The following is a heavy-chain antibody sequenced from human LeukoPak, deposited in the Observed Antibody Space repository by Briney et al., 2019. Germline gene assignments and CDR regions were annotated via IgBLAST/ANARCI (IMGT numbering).Heavy chain of an antibody. Sequence: SETLSLTCAVYGGSFSGYYWSWIRQPPGKGLEWIGEIIHSGSTNYNPSLKSRVTISVDTSKNQLSLKLSSVTAADTAVYYCARGSVGTAMALWFDPWGQGTLVTVSS. CDR3: ARGSVGTAMALWFDP. J-gene: IGHJ5*02. CDR2: IIHSGST. V-gene: IGHV4-34*01. D-gene: IGHD5-18*01. CDR1: GGSFSGYY.